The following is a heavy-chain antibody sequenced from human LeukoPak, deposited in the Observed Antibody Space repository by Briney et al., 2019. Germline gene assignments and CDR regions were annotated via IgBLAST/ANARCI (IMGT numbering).Heavy chain of an antibody. J-gene: IGHJ4*02. Sequence: PGGSLRLSCAPSGFTFSSYSMNWVRQAPGKGLEWVSSISSSSSYIYYADSVKGRFTISRDNAKNSLYLQMNSLRAEDTAVYYCARGDSGSYQNFDYWGQGTLVTVSS. CDR1: GFTFSSYS. CDR3: ARGDSGSYQNFDY. D-gene: IGHD1-26*01. V-gene: IGHV3-21*01. CDR2: ISSSSSYI.